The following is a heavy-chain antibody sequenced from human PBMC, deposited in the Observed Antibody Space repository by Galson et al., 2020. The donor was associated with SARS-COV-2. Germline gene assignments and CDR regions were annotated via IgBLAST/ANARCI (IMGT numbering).Heavy chain of an antibody. CDR2: IYHSGST. J-gene: IGHJ5*02. CDR1: GGSISSGGYS. CDR3: ASIPSEGCSGGSCYSSEVGFFAP. D-gene: IGHD2-15*01. Sequence: SETLSLTCAVSGGSISSGGYSWSWIRQPPGKGLEWIGYIYHSGSTYYNPSLKSRVTISVDRSKNQFSLKLSSVTAADTAVYYCASIPSEGCSGGSCYSSEVGFFAPWGQGTLVTVSS. V-gene: IGHV4-30-2*01.